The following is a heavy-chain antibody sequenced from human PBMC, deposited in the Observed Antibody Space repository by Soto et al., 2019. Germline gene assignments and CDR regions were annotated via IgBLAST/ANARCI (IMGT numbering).Heavy chain of an antibody. V-gene: IGHV4-59*01. CDR1: GGSISSSY. CDR2: IYYSGSI. J-gene: IGHJ1*01. D-gene: IGHD4-17*01. Sequence: QVQLQESGPGLVKPSETLSLTCTVSGGSISSSYWSWIRESPGKALEWIGYIYYSGSIKYNPSLRSRVAMSVDTSKNQVSLKLSSVTAADTAFYYCARGLDYGGNSRGKYFQHWGQGTLVTVSS. CDR3: ARGLDYGGNSRGKYFQH.